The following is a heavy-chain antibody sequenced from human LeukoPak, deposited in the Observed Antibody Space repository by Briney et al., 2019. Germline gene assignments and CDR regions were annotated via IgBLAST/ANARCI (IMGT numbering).Heavy chain of an antibody. V-gene: IGHV4-39*01. CDR2: IYYSGST. Sequence: SETLSLTCTVSGGSISSSSYYWGWIRQPPGKGLERIGSIYYSGSTYYNPSLKSRVTISVDTSKSQFSLKLSSVTAADTAVYYCARQIVWFGELLFDYFDYWGQGTLVTVAS. CDR3: ARQIVWFGELLFDYFDY. J-gene: IGHJ4*02. D-gene: IGHD3-10*01. CDR1: GGSISSSSYY.